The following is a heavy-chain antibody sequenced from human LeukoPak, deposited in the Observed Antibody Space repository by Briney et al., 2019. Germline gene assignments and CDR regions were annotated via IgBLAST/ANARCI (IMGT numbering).Heavy chain of an antibody. CDR3: ARAPNDSSGWYGYYYYYYMDV. J-gene: IGHJ6*03. Sequence: PGGSLRLSCAASGFTFDDYGMSWVRQAPGKGLEWVSGINWNGGSTGYADSVKSRFTISRDNAKNSLYLQMNSLRAEDTALYYCARAPNDSSGWYGYYYYYYMDVWGKGTTVTVSS. V-gene: IGHV3-20*04. D-gene: IGHD6-19*01. CDR2: INWNGGST. CDR1: GFTFDDYG.